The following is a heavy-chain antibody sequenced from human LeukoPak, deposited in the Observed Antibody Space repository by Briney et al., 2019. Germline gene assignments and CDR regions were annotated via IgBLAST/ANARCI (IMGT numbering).Heavy chain of an antibody. D-gene: IGHD3-3*01. J-gene: IGHJ4*02. Sequence: ASVKVSCKASGYTFTGYYMHWVRQAPGQGLEWMGRINPNSGGTNYAQKFQGRVTMTRDTSISTAYMELSRLRSDDTAVYYCAYGRDFWSGYYLDYWGQGTLVTASS. CDR3: AYGRDFWSGYYLDY. CDR2: INPNSGGT. CDR1: GYTFTGYY. V-gene: IGHV1-2*06.